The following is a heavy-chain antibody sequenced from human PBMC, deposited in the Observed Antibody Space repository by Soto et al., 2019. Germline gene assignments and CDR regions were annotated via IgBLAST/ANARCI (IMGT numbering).Heavy chain of an antibody. CDR1: GFTFSTSW. D-gene: IGHD3-10*01. V-gene: IGHV3-7*01. CDR3: ARADYYGDPGSY. CDR2: IKEDGSEK. Sequence: GSLRLSCAASGFTFSTSWMSWVRQAPGKGLEWVANIKEDGSEKYYVDSVKGRFTISRDHAKNSLYLQMNSLGADDTAVYYCARADYYGDPGSYWGQGTLVTVSS. J-gene: IGHJ4*02.